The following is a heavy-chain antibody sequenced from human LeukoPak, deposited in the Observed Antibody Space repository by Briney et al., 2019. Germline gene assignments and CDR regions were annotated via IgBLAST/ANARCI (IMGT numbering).Heavy chain of an antibody. CDR2: IRYDGSNK. V-gene: IGHV3-30*02. J-gene: IGHJ4*02. Sequence: AGGSLRLSCAASGFTFSSYGMHWVRQAPGKGLEWVAFIRYDGSNKYYADSVKGRFTISRDNSKNTLYLQMNSLRAEDTAVYYCARELHSSGYPYFDYWGQGTLVTVSS. CDR3: ARELHSSGYPYFDY. D-gene: IGHD3-22*01. CDR1: GFTFSSYG.